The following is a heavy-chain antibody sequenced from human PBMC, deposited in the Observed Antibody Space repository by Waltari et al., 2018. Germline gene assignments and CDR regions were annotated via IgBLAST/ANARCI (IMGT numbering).Heavy chain of an antibody. CDR2: IYSIGST. D-gene: IGHD2-21*02. CDR3: ARLGELCGGDCYSFYWYVDL. V-gene: IGHV4-59*01. Sequence: QVQLQESVPGLVQPSETLSLTCTVSGGSISTYHWSWLRQPPGKALEWIGYIYSIGSTNYNPSLKSRVTMSVDTPKNQFSLKLSSVTAADTAVYYCARLGELCGGDCYSFYWYVDLWGRGTLVTVSS. CDR1: GGSISTYH. J-gene: IGHJ2*01.